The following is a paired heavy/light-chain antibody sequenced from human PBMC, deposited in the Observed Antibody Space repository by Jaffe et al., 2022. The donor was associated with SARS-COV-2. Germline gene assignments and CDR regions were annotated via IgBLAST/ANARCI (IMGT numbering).Heavy chain of an antibody. D-gene: IGHD3-10*01. CDR3: TKEAPYPSGNAPRFYYFDQ. CDR2: MTPDDRR. CDR1: GFAFHNYA. V-gene: IGHV3-23*04. J-gene: IGHJ4*02. Sequence: EVQLVESGGGLVQPGGSLRLSCAASGFAFHNYAMSWVRQTPGRGLDWVAAMTPDDRRFYAESLRSRVSISRDNSKSTLFLQLDGLRAEDTALYYCTKEAPYPSGNAPRFYYFDQWGQGALVTVSS.
Light chain of an antibody. Sequence: IVLTQSPGTLSLSPGERATLSCRASQTVKDYFLAWYQQKPGQTPSLLIYGASIRAAGIPDRFSGSGSGTDFALTISRLHPEDFAVYYCQQFDGSTWTFGQGTKVEI. CDR1: QTVKDYF. V-gene: IGKV3-20*01. CDR3: QQFDGSTWT. J-gene: IGKJ1*01. CDR2: GAS.